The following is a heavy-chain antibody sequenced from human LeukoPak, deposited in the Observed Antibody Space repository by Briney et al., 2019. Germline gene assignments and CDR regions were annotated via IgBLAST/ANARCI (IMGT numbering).Heavy chain of an antibody. CDR1: GYTFTGYY. CDR2: INPNSGGT. J-gene: IGHJ4*02. D-gene: IGHD6-19*01. V-gene: IGHV1-2*02. Sequence: GSVKVSCKASGYTFTGYYMHWVRQAPGQGLEWVPCINPNSGGTNYAQKFQGRVTMTRDTSISTPYMELSRLRSDDTAVYYCARDHFLERSGWYDYWGQGTLVTVSS. CDR3: ARDHFLERSGWYDY.